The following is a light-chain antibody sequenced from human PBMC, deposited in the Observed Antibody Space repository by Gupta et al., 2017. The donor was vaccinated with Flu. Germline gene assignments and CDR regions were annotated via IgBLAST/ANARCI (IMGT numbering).Light chain of an antibody. CDR2: SDN. CDR1: YSNVGSKN. J-gene: IGLJ1*01. Sequence: RVTSSSAGSYSNVGSKNVNWYHQDPAATPKLLMYSDNRRLSGVPDRFSGTRSGTTASVATSGVQAEEEADYYCAASHDSRNGYVFGAGTKLTVL. V-gene: IGLV1-44*01. CDR3: AASHDSRNGYV.